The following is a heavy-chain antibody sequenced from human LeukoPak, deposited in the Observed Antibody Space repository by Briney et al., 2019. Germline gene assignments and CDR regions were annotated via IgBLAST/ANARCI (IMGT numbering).Heavy chain of an antibody. J-gene: IGHJ4*02. CDR1: GFTSSTST. CDR2: IVVGSGNT. Sequence: GTSVKVSCKASGFTSSTSTVQWVRQTRGQRLEWIGGIVVGSGNTKYAQKFQERVTITRDMSTSTAYMELSSLRSEDTALYYCAAGLDYWGQGTLVTVSS. V-gene: IGHV1-58*01. D-gene: IGHD5/OR15-5a*01. CDR3: AAGLDY.